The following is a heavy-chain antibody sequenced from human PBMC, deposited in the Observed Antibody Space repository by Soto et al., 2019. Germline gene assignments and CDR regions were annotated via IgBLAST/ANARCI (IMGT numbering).Heavy chain of an antibody. CDR3: ARSDYYDSSGSPHLDAFDI. CDR1: GGTFSSYA. CDR2: IIPIFGTA. Sequence: ASVKVSCKASGGTFSSYAISWVRQAPGQGLEWMGGIIPIFGTANYAQKFQGRVTITADESTSTAYMELSSLRSEDTAVYYCARSDYYDSSGSPHLDAFDIWGQGTMVTVSS. V-gene: IGHV1-69*13. D-gene: IGHD3-22*01. J-gene: IGHJ3*02.